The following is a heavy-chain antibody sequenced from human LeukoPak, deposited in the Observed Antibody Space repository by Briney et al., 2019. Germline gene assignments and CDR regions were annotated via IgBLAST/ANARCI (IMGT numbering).Heavy chain of an antibody. CDR2: IYYSGRT. CDR3: ARQLMVRGVYFDY. Sequence: PSETLSLTCTVSGGSISNYYWSWIRQPPGKGLEWIGYIYYSGRTRYNPSLKSRVTISVDTSKNQFSLKLSSVTAADTAVYYCARQLMVRGVYFDYWGQGTLVTVSS. CDR1: GGSISNYY. D-gene: IGHD3-10*01. V-gene: IGHV4-59*08. J-gene: IGHJ4*02.